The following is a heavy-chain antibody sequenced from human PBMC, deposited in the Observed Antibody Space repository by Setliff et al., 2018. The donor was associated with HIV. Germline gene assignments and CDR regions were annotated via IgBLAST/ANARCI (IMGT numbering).Heavy chain of an antibody. Sequence: SETLSLTCAVSGYSISSGYYWGWIRQPPGKGLEWIGSIYHSGRTFYSPSLKSRVTMSVDTSRNQFSVKLNSVTAADTAVYYCARAISPQYYGSSGYYLAWGQGTLVTVSS. CDR1: GYSISSGYY. CDR2: IYHSGRT. V-gene: IGHV4-38-2*01. CDR3: ARAISPQYYGSSGYYLA. D-gene: IGHD3-22*01. J-gene: IGHJ5*02.